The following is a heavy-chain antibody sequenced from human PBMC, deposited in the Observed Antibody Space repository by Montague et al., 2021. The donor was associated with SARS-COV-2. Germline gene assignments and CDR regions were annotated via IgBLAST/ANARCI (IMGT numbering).Heavy chain of an antibody. D-gene: IGHD3-16*02. CDR1: GFTFSSYS. CDR2: ISSSSSYI. V-gene: IGHV3-21*01. CDR3: ARDGHDYVWGSYRTDY. J-gene: IGHJ4*02. Sequence: PLRLSCAASGFTFSSYSMNWVRQAPGKGLEWVSSISSSSSYIYYADSVKGRFTISRDNAKNSLYLQMNSLRAEDTAVYYCARDGHDYVWGSYRTDYWGQGTLVTVSS.